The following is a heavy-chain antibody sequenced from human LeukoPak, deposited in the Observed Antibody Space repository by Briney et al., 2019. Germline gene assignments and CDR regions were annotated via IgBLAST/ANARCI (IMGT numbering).Heavy chain of an antibody. CDR1: GGSISSYY. CDR2: IYTSGST. V-gene: IGHV4-4*07. J-gene: IGHJ6*03. Sequence: SETLSLTCTVSGGSISSYYWSWIRQPAGKGLEWIGRIYTSGSTNYNPSLKSRVTMSVDTSKNQFSLKLTSVTAADTAVYYCASVGRFGELLPYYYYMDVWGKGTTVTVSS. CDR3: ASVGRFGELLPYYYYMDV. D-gene: IGHD3-10*01.